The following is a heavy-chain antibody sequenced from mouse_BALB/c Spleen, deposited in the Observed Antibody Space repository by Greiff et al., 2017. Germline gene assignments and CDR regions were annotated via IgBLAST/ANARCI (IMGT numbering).Heavy chain of an antibody. J-gene: IGHJ4*01. Sequence: VQLKESGPGLVKPSQSLSLTCTVTGYSITSDYAWNWIRQFPGNKLEWMGYISYSGSTSYNPSLKSRISITRDTSKNQFFLQLNSVTTEDTATYYCARWDGSSYAMDYWGQGTSVTVSS. V-gene: IGHV3-2*02. CDR2: ISYSGST. D-gene: IGHD1-1*01. CDR1: GYSITSDYA. CDR3: ARWDGSSYAMDY.